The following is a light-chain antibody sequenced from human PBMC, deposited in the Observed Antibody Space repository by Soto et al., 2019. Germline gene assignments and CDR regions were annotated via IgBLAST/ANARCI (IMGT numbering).Light chain of an antibody. CDR3: QQSYSTPPT. Sequence: ENVLTQSPGTLSLSPGERATLSCRASQSVSRYYLTWYQQKPGQAPRLLIYGASSRATGIPDRFSGSGSGIDFTLTISSLQHEDFATYYCQQSYSTPPTFGQGTKVDIK. CDR1: QSVSRYY. J-gene: IGKJ1*01. CDR2: GAS. V-gene: IGKV3-20*01.